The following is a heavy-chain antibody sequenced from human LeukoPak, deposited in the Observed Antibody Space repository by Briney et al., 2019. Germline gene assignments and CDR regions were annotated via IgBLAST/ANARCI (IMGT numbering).Heavy chain of an antibody. D-gene: IGHD4-17*01. J-gene: IGHJ4*02. CDR3: AKDDDDGDHVVVDH. Sequence: PGGSLRLSCAASGFTFSRYAMCWVRQAPGKGLEWVSLISGSGGSTYYADSVKGRFTVSRDNSKNTEYLQMTSPRAEDTAIYYCAKDDDDGDHVVVDHWGQGTLVTVSS. V-gene: IGHV3-23*01. CDR1: GFTFSRYA. CDR2: ISGSGGST.